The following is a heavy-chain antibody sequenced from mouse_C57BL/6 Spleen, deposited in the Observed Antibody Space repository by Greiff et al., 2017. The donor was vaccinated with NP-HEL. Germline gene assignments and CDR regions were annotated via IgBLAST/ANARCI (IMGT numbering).Heavy chain of an antibody. V-gene: IGHV1-82*01. CDR3: AYYSNPYWYFDD. Sequence: QVQLKESGPELVKPGASVKISCKASGYAFSSSWMNWVKQRPGKGLEWIGRIYPGDGDTNYNGKFKGKATLTADKSSSTAYMQLSSLTSEDSAVYFCAYYSNPYWYFDDWGTGTTVTVSS. D-gene: IGHD2-5*01. CDR1: GYAFSSSW. CDR2: IYPGDGDT. J-gene: IGHJ1*03.